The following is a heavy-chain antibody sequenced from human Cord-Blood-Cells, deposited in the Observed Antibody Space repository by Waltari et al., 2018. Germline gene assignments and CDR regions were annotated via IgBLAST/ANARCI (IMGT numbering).Heavy chain of an antibody. V-gene: IGHV4-39*01. CDR3: ARRDYYGSGSYDY. D-gene: IGHD3-10*01. Sequence: QLQLQESGPGLVKPSETLSLTCTVSGGSISSSSYYWGWIRQAPGKGLEWIGSIYYSGSTYYNPSLKSRVTISVDTSKNQFSLKLSSVTAADTAVYYCARRDYYGSGSYDYWGQGTLVTVSS. CDR1: GGSISSSSYY. CDR2: IYYSGST. J-gene: IGHJ4*02.